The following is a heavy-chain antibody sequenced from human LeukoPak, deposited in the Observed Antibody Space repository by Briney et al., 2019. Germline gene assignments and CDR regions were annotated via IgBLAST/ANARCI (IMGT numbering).Heavy chain of an antibody. CDR2: MSASGATT. Sequence: PGGSLRLSCAASGYTFSSYGMTWVRQAPGKGLEWVSGMSASGATTYYADPVKGRFTISRDKSMSTLYLQMTSLTAEDTAVYFCARAEGAGNNIGGYYYYYMDVWGKGTTVTVSS. J-gene: IGHJ6*03. V-gene: IGHV3-23*01. D-gene: IGHD1-14*01. CDR3: ARAEGAGNNIGGYYYYYMDV. CDR1: GYTFSSYG.